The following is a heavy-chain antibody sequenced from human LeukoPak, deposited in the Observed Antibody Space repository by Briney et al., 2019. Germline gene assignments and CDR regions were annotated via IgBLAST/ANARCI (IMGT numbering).Heavy chain of an antibody. J-gene: IGHJ5*02. CDR2: INHSEST. D-gene: IGHD3-10*01. CDR1: GGSFSGYY. Sequence: PSETLSLTCAVYGGSFSGYYWSWIRQPPGKGLEWIGEINHSESTNYNPSLKSRVTISVDTSKNQFSLKLSSVTAADTAVYYCARETQVSGSYLNWFDPWGQGTLVTVSS. V-gene: IGHV4-34*01. CDR3: ARETQVSGSYLNWFDP.